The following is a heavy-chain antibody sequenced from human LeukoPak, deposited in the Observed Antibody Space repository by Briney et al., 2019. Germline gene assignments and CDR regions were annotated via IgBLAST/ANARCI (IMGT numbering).Heavy chain of an antibody. CDR1: GFTFSSYW. CDR2: IKQDGSEK. CDR3: ARHTIFGVVPKGFDY. Sequence: GGSLRLSCAASGFTFSSYWMSWVRQAPGKGLEWVANIKQDGSEKYYVDSVGGRFTISRDNAKNSLYLQMNTLRAEDTAVYYCARHTIFGVVPKGFDYWGQGTLVTVSS. V-gene: IGHV3-7*01. J-gene: IGHJ4*02. D-gene: IGHD3-3*01.